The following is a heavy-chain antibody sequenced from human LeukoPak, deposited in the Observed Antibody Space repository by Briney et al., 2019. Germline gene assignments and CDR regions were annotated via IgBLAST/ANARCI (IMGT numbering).Heavy chain of an antibody. D-gene: IGHD3-22*01. J-gene: IGHJ4*02. CDR2: INHSGST. Sequence: SETLSLTCAVYGGSFSGYYWSWIRQPPGKGLEWIGEINHSGSTNYNPSLKSRVTISVDTSKNQFSLKLSSVTAADTAVYYCARDPFDYYDSSGDDYWGQGTLVTVSS. CDR3: ARDPFDYYDSSGDDY. V-gene: IGHV4-34*01. CDR1: GGSFSGYY.